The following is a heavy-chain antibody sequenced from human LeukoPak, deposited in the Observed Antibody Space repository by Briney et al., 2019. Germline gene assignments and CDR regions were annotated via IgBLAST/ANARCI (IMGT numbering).Heavy chain of an antibody. CDR3: ARCGPFGDGYNDY. D-gene: IGHD5-24*01. V-gene: IGHV3-74*01. CDR1: GFTFSSYW. J-gene: IGHJ4*02. CDR2: INTDGSST. Sequence: GGSLRLSCAASGFTFSSYWMHWVRRAPGKGLVWVSRINTDGSSTSYADSVKGRFTISRDNAKNTLYLQMNSLRAEDTAVYYCARCGPFGDGYNDYWGQGTLVTVSS.